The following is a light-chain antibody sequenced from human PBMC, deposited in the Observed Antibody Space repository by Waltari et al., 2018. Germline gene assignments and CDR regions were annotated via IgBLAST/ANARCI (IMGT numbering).Light chain of an antibody. J-gene: IGKJ1*01. CDR1: QSVSRS. Sequence: EVVLTQSPGTLSLSPGEGATLSCRASQSVSRSLAWYQQKPGQAPRLLIYVTSRRATGIPDRFSGSGSGTDFSLTISRLEPEDFAMYYCQKYASLPATFGQGTKVEIK. CDR3: QKYASLPAT. CDR2: VTS. V-gene: IGKV3-20*01.